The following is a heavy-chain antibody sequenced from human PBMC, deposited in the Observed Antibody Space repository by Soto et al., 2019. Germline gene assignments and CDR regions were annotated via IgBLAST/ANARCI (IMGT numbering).Heavy chain of an antibody. CDR2: IRTKAYGGTA. J-gene: IGHJ6*02. CDR3: TRVSGYSYGYSYGMDV. V-gene: IGHV3-49*04. Sequence: GGSLRLSCTASGFTFGDYAMSWVRQAPGKGLEWVCLIRTKAYGGTAEYAASVKGRFTISRDDSKSIADLQMDSLKTEDTAVYYCTRVSGYSYGYSYGMDVWGQGTTVTVSS. D-gene: IGHD5-18*01. CDR1: GFTFGDYA.